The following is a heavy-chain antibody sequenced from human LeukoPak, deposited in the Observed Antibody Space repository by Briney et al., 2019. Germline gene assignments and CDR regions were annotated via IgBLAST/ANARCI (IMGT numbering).Heavy chain of an antibody. J-gene: IGHJ4*02. Sequence: GGSLRLSCAASGFTFSDSAMHWVRQASGKGLEWVGRIRSKTKSYATAYAASVKGRFTISRDDSKNTAYLQMNSLQTEDTAVYYCAKAPVTTCRGAYCYPFDYWGQGTLVTVSS. CDR2: IRSKTKSYAT. V-gene: IGHV3-73*01. CDR1: GFTFSDSA. D-gene: IGHD2-21*01. CDR3: AKAPVTTCRGAYCYPFDY.